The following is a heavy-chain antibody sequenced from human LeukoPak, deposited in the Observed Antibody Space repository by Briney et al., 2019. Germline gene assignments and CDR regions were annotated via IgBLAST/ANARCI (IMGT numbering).Heavy chain of an antibody. CDR2: IYYSGST. D-gene: IGHD6-19*01. V-gene: IGHV4-31*03. CDR3: ARADSGWFLS. J-gene: IGHJ5*01. CDR1: GGSISSGGYY. Sequence: SQTLSLTCTVSGGSISSGGYYWSWIRQHPGKGLEWIGYIYYSGSTYHNPSLKSRVTISVDTSKNQFSLKLSSVTAADTAVYYCARADSGWFLSWGQGTLVTVSS.